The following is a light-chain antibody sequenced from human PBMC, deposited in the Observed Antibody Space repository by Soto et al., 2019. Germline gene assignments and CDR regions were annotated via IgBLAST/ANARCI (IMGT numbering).Light chain of an antibody. Sequence: EIVMTQSPATLSVSPGERATLSCRASQSVSSNLAWYQKKPGQAPRLLIYGASTRATGIPTRFSGSGSGTEFTLSISSLQSEDFAVYYCQQYNNWWTFGPGTRVEIK. J-gene: IGKJ1*01. CDR1: QSVSSN. CDR3: QQYNNWWT. V-gene: IGKV3-15*01. CDR2: GAS.